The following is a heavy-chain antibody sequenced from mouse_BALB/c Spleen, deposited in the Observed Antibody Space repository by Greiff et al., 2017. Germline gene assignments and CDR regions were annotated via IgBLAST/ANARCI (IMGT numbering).Heavy chain of an antibody. J-gene: IGHJ4*01. V-gene: IGHV1-4*01. CDR2: INPSSGYT. D-gene: IGHD1-1*01. CDR1: GYTFTSYT. Sequence: VKLMESGAELARPGASVKMSCKASGYTFTSYTMHWVKQRPGQGLEWIGYINPSSGYTNYNQKFKDKATLTADKSSSTAYMQLSSLTSEDSAVYYCARYYGSSSYAMDYWGQGTSVTVSS. CDR3: ARYYGSSSYAMDY.